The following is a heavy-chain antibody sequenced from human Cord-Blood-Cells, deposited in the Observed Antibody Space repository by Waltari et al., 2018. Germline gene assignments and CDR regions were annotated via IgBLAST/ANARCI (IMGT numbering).Heavy chain of an antibody. CDR2: IYYSGST. CDR3: ARGRGGYSGYDDY. J-gene: IGHJ4*02. Sequence: QVQLQESGPGLVTPSQTLSLTCTVSGGSISSGAHSWSWTRQPPGKGLEWIGYIYYSGSTYYNPSLKSRVTISVDTSKNQFSLKLSSVTAADTAVYYCARGRGGYSGYDDYWGQGTLVTVSS. V-gene: IGHV4-30-4*08. D-gene: IGHD5-12*01. CDR1: GGSISSGAHS.